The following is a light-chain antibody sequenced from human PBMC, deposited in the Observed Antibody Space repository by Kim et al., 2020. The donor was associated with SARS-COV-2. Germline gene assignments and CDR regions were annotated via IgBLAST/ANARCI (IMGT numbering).Light chain of an antibody. CDR3: GTWDSSLSVVV. CDR1: GANMRDRY. J-gene: IGLJ3*02. V-gene: IGLV1-51*01. CDR2: DTN. Sequence: GPRGPVTCDGSGANMRDRYLSWYRQRPGTAPKRRLYDTNERPSGIPYRFSGAKAGTSATLSITGLQTGDEADYYCGTWDSSLSVVVFGGGTKVTVL.